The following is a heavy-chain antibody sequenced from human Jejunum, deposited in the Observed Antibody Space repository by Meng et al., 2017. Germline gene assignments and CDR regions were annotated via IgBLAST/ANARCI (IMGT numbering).Heavy chain of an antibody. CDR2: IQHSGST. CDR3: ARLTYVRYFDY. CDR1: GDSITSGSYY. J-gene: IGHJ4*02. Sequence: QLQLQESGPGLVKPSETLSCTCTVSGDSITSGSYYWAWIRQPPGTGLEWIGSIQHSGSTYYNPSLKSRVSLSVDRSKNQFSLNLNSVAAADTAVYYCARLTYVRYFDYWGQGTLVTVSS. V-gene: IGHV4-39*01. D-gene: IGHD3-10*02.